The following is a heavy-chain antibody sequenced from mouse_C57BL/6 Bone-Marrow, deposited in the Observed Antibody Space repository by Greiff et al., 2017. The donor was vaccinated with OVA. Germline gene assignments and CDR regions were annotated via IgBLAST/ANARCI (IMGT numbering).Heavy chain of an antibody. Sequence: EVKLEESGGGLVQPGGSMKLSCVASGFTFSNYWMNWVRQSPEKGLEWVAQIRLKSDNYATHYAESVKGRFTISRDDSKSSVYLQMNNLRAEDTGIYYCTGGGYYYGSSYWFAYWGQGTLVTVSA. D-gene: IGHD1-1*01. CDR1: GFTFSNYW. CDR3: TGGGYYYGSSYWFAY. V-gene: IGHV6-3*01. J-gene: IGHJ3*01. CDR2: IRLKSDNYAT.